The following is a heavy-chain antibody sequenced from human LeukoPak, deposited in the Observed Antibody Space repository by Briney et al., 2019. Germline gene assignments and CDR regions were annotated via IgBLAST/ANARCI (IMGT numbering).Heavy chain of an antibody. Sequence: GGSLRLSCAASGLTFSSNGMNWVRQAPGKGLGWVSYISATGGTIYYADSVKGRFTISRDNAKNSLHLQMNSLRVEDTALYYCVRNYPDGGGGRYFDWLPVFWGQGTLVTVSS. D-gene: IGHD3-9*01. J-gene: IGHJ4*02. CDR2: ISATGGTI. V-gene: IGHV3-48*04. CDR3: VRNYPDGGGGRYFDWLPVF. CDR1: GLTFSSNG.